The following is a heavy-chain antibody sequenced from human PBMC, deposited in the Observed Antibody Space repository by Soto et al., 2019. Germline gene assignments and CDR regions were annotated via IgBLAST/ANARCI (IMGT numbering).Heavy chain of an antibody. CDR3: AKGGRGTYYYYYGVDV. Sequence: GGSLRLSCAASGFTFSGYGMHWVRQAPGKGLEWVAVISYDGNNKYYADSVKGRFTISRDNSKNTLYLQMNSLRAEDTAVYYCAKGGRGTYYYYYGVDVWGQGTTITVS. CDR1: GFTFSGYG. J-gene: IGHJ6*02. D-gene: IGHD1-1*01. V-gene: IGHV3-30*18. CDR2: ISYDGNNK.